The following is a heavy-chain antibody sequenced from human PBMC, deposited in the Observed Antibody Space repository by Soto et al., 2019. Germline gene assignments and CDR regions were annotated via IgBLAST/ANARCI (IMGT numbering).Heavy chain of an antibody. D-gene: IGHD4-17*01. Sequence: QVQLVQSGAEVKKPGASVKVSCKASGYTFTSYDINWVRQATGQGLEYLGWMNPNSGNTAYVQKFQGRVTMTWDTSITTVYMELSSLRSEDTAVYFCARGIKYGAYSRWFDPWGQGTLVTVSS. CDR2: MNPNSGNT. CDR1: GYTFTSYD. V-gene: IGHV1-8*01. CDR3: ARGIKYGAYSRWFDP. J-gene: IGHJ5*02.